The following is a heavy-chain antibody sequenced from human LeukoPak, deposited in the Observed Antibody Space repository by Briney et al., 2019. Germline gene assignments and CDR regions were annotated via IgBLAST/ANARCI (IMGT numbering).Heavy chain of an antibody. CDR2: INWNGGST. J-gene: IGHJ4*02. V-gene: IGHV3-20*04. CDR3: ASTSEGATPFDY. CDR1: GFTFDDYG. Sequence: PGGSLRLSCAASGFTFDDYGMSWVRHAPGKGLEWVSGINWNGGSTGYADSVKGRFTISRDNAKNSLYLQMNSLRAEDTALYYCASTSEGATPFDYWGQGALVTVSS. D-gene: IGHD1-26*01.